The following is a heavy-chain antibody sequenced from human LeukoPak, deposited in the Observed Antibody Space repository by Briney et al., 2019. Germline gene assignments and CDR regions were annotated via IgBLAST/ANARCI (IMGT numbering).Heavy chain of an antibody. V-gene: IGHV3-43*02. Sequence: GGSLGLSCAASGFTFDDYAMHWVRQAPGKGLEWVSLISGNGGSTYYADSVKGRFTISRDNSKNSLYLQMNSLRTEDTALYYCAKSGGYSYGYDFDYWGQGTLVTVSS. CDR1: GFTFDDYA. J-gene: IGHJ4*02. CDR3: AKSGGYSYGYDFDY. D-gene: IGHD5-18*01. CDR2: ISGNGGST.